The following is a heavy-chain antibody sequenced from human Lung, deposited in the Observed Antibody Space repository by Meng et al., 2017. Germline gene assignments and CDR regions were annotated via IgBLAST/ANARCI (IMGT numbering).Heavy chain of an antibody. J-gene: IGHJ4*02. CDR3: ARGPTTMAHDFDY. CDR1: GGSFSDYY. V-gene: IGHV4-34*01. D-gene: IGHD4-11*01. Sequence: QGQLHRWGAGLLKPSETLPLTCVVSGGSFSDYYWSWIRQPPGKGLEWIGEINHSGSTNYNPSLESRATISVDTSQNNLSLKLSSVTAADSAVYYCARGPTTMAHDFDYWGQGTLVTVSS. CDR2: INHSGST.